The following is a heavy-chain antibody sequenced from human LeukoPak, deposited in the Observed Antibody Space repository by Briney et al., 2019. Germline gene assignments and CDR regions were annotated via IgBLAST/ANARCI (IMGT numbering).Heavy chain of an antibody. CDR3: AREYSYGYTAFDY. Sequence: GGSLRLSCAASGFTVSTYEMNWVRQAPGKGLEWVSYISFSDSYKYYADSVKGRFTISRDNAKNSLYLRMNGLRAEDTAVYYCAREYSYGYTAFDYWGQGTLVTVSS. J-gene: IGHJ4*02. CDR1: GFTVSTYE. D-gene: IGHD5-18*01. V-gene: IGHV3-48*03. CDR2: ISFSDSYK.